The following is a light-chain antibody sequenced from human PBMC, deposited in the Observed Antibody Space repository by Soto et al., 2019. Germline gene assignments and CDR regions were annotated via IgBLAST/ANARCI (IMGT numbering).Light chain of an antibody. CDR2: AAS. Sequence: DIQMTQSPSSLSASAGDRVTITCRASQSISSYLNWYQQKPGKAPKLLIYAASSLQSGVPSRFSGSGSGTDFTLTISSLQPEDFATYYCQQSYSTPRGTFGGGTKVEIK. V-gene: IGKV1-39*01. J-gene: IGKJ4*01. CDR3: QQSYSTPRGT. CDR1: QSISSY.